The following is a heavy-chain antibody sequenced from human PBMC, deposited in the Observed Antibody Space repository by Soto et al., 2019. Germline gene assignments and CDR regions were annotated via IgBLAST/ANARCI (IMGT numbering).Heavy chain of an antibody. CDR2: ISFDGGNK. D-gene: IGHD1-1*01. CDR1: GFSFSFASHA. J-gene: IGHJ4*02. CDR3: AKRGAGTGAYLDS. V-gene: IGHV3-30-3*02. Sequence: QVQLVKSGGGVVQPGRSLRLSCVASGFSFSFASHALNWVRQAPRKGLEWVAVISFDGGNKFYADSVKGRFTISRDNSKNTLYMEMSSLRPDETAVYYCAKRGAGTGAYLDSWGQGTLVSVSS.